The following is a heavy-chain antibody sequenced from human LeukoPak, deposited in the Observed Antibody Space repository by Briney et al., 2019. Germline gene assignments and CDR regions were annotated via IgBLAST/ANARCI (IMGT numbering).Heavy chain of an antibody. CDR3: GRGGSGSYGDYFAS. D-gene: IGHD3-10*01. J-gene: IGHJ4*02. V-gene: IGHV3-20*04. CDR2: INWNAGST. CDR1: GFNFDDYG. Sequence: GGSLRLSCAASGFNFDDYGMSWVRQAPGKGLEWGSGINWNAGSTGYAASVKGRFNISRHSTKNSLYLQRNSLRAEDTALYYYGRGGSGSYGDYFASWGQGTLVTVSS.